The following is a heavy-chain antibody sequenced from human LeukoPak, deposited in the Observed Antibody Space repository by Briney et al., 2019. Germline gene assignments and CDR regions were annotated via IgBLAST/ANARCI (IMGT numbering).Heavy chain of an antibody. V-gene: IGHV3-7*01. Sequence: GGSLRLSCAASGSTFSSYWMSWVRQAPGKGLEWVANIKQDGSEKYYVDSVKGRFTISRDNAKNSLYLQMNSLRAEDTAVYYCARGEYYYDSSGYYFDYWGQGTLVTVSS. CDR2: IKQDGSEK. CDR3: ARGEYYYDSSGYYFDY. D-gene: IGHD3-22*01. J-gene: IGHJ4*02. CDR1: GSTFSSYW.